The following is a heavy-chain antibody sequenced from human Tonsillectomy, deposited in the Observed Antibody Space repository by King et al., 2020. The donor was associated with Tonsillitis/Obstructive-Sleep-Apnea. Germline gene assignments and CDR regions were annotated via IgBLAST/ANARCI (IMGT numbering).Heavy chain of an antibody. CDR2: MYYTGST. J-gene: IGHJ4*02. V-gene: IGHV4-39*01. Sequence: QLQESGPGLVKPSETLSLTCTVSGGSINNNNYYWAWMRQPPGKGPEWIGTMYYTGSTYYNPSLKTRVTISVDTSKNQFSLRLSSVAAADTALYYCARLAFLDYLPVYYLDYWGQGTLVTVSA. CDR1: GGSINNNNYY. CDR3: ARLAFLDYLPVYYLDY. D-gene: IGHD3-3*02.